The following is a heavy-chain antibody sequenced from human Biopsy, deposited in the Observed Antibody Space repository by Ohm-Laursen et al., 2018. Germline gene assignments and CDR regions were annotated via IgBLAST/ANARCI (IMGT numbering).Heavy chain of an antibody. CDR2: ISWDGGSE. CDR1: GFTFADHV. D-gene: IGHD3-3*01. Sequence: SLRLSCAASGFTFADHVMHWVRQAPGKGLEWVSGISWDGGSEGYADSVKGRFTISRDNAKNSLFLQMNSLTTEDAALYYCVRGYSSSWSGYLDHWGQGTLVTVSS. CDR3: VRGYSSSWSGYLDH. J-gene: IGHJ4*02. V-gene: IGHV3-9*01.